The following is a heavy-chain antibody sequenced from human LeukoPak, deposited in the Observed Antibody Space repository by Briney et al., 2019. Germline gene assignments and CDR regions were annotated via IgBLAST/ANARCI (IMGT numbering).Heavy chain of an antibody. CDR1: GFTLKSYS. Sequence: GGTLRLTCAAPGFTLKSYSLNWVRQAPGKGLEWVSTICSYGSNIYYANSVKARFSISRDNAENSLYLQMDSLRADDPADYYCSRDLSLGDPGGFDFWGRGTLVTVSS. V-gene: IGHV3-21*01. CDR2: ICSYGSNI. J-gene: IGHJ4*02. D-gene: IGHD3-16*01. CDR3: SRDLSLGDPGGFDF.